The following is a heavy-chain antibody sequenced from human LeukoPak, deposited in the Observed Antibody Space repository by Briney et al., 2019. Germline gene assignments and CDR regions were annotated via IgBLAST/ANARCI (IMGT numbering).Heavy chain of an antibody. CDR3: ARDQTGYYGSGDYMDV. CDR1: GGTFSSYA. J-gene: IGHJ6*03. CDR2: IIPIFGTA. Sequence: SVKVSCKASGGTFSSYAISWVRLAPGQGLEWMGGIIPIFGTANYAQKFQGRVTITADKSTSTAYMELSSLRSEDTAVYYCARDQTGYYGSGDYMDVWGKGTTVTVSS. D-gene: IGHD3-10*01. V-gene: IGHV1-69*06.